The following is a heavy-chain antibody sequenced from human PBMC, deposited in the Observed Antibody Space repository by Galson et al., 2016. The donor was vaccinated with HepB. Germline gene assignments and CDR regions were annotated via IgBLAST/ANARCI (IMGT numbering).Heavy chain of an antibody. D-gene: IGHD2-2*01. CDR1: GFTFDDHA. Sequence: SLRLSCAASGFTFDDHAMHWVRHAPGKGLEWVAGINWNSGTVFYADSVKGRFTISRDNNKNSVYLQVDTPSVEDTAFYFCARDPYQWLSKYYFDYWGQGALVTVSS. CDR2: INWNSGTV. V-gene: IGHV3-9*01. J-gene: IGHJ4*02. CDR3: ARDPYQWLSKYYFDY.